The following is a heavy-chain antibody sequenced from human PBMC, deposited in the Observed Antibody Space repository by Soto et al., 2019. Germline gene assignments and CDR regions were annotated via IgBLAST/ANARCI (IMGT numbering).Heavy chain of an antibody. D-gene: IGHD3-22*01. CDR3: ARDLYYDSSGYYYTSNYYFDY. J-gene: IGHJ4*02. CDR1: GFSFSTYA. CDR2: IAYHGSSA. V-gene: IGHV3-64*04. Sequence: PGGSLRLSCAVSGFSFSTYAMHWVRRAPGKGLEFVSVIAYHGSSAFYADSLKGRFTVSRDNSKNTLYLQMNSLRAEDTAVYYCARDLYYDSSGYYYTSNYYFDYWGQGTLVTVSS.